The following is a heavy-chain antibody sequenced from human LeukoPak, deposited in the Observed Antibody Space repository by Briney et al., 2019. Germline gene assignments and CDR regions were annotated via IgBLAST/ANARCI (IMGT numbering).Heavy chain of an antibody. Sequence: SETLSLTCSVSVGSISSYYWSWIRQPPGKGLEWIGYIYYSGSTNYNPSLKSRVTISVDTSKNQFSLKLSSVTAADTAVYYCARGGYNYDSPPGDPFDYWGQGTLVTVSS. J-gene: IGHJ4*02. CDR3: ARGGYNYDSPPGDPFDY. V-gene: IGHV4-59*01. CDR1: VGSISSYY. D-gene: IGHD5-18*01. CDR2: IYYSGST.